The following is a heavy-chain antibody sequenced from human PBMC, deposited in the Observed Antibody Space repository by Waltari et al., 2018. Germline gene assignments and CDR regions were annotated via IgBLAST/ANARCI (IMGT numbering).Heavy chain of an antibody. V-gene: IGHV3-74*01. Sequence: EVNLVESGGGLVQPGGSLRLSCAASGFPFSGSWMHWVRQAPGTGLVWVSRINKNGDATSYADSVKGRFTISKDNAKNTLYLEMNSLRAEDTAVYYCARSGGYIDYWGQGTLVTVSS. D-gene: IGHD2-15*01. J-gene: IGHJ4*02. CDR2: INKNGDAT. CDR3: ARSGGYIDY. CDR1: GFPFSGSW.